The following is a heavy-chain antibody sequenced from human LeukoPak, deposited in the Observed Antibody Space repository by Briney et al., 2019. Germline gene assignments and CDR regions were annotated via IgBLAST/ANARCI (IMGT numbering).Heavy chain of an antibody. V-gene: IGHV1-2*02. Sequence: ASVTVSCKASGYTFTGYYMHWVRQAPGQGLEWMGWINPNSGGTNYAQKFQGRVTMTRDTSISTAYMELSRLRSDDTAVYYCARDGDPLHDFSSGYYIFYYMDVWGKGTTVTVSS. D-gene: IGHD3-3*01. CDR1: GYTFTGYY. CDR3: ARDGDPLHDFSSGYYIFYYMDV. CDR2: INPNSGGT. J-gene: IGHJ6*03.